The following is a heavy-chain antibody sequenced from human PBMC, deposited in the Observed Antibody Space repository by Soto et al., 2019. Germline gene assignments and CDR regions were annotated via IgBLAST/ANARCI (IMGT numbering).Heavy chain of an antibody. CDR1: GYTFTGYY. CDR3: AREGNDFWSGSPSFDY. Sequence: ASVKVSCKASGYTFTGYYMHWVRQAPGQGLEWMGWINPNSGGTNYAQKFQGRVTMTRDTSISTAYMELSRLRSDDTAVYYCAREGNDFWSGSPSFDYWGQEPWSPSPQ. D-gene: IGHD3-3*01. CDR2: INPNSGGT. J-gene: IGHJ4*01. V-gene: IGHV1-2*02.